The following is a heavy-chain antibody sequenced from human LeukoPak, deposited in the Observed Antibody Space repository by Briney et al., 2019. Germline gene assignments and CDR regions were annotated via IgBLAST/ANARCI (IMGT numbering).Heavy chain of an antibody. D-gene: IGHD1-26*01. CDR2: VGTSGDMT. V-gene: IGHV3-48*04. CDR1: GFTFRTSA. J-gene: IGHJ4*02. Sequence: GGSLRLSCATSGFTFRTSASSWVRQAPGKGLEWVSYVGTSGDMTYYSASVTGRFTISRDNSKNSLFLQMTSLRVEDTAVYYCARDSGVGGTFDYWGQGSLLTVSS. CDR3: ARDSGVGGTFDY.